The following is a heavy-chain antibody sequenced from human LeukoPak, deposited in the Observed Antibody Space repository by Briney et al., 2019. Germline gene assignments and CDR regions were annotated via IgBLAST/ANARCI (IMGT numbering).Heavy chain of an antibody. J-gene: IGHJ4*02. V-gene: IGHV3-49*04. D-gene: IGHD1-26*01. CDR1: GFIFSDYA. CDR2: IRSKAYGGTS. CDR3: ARVGYSSGKYYFFDY. Sequence: GGSLRLSCTTPGFIFSDYAVSWVRQAPGKGLEWVGFIRSKAYGGTSDYAASLKGRFTISRDDSRSIAYLQMNSLQTEDTAVYYCARVGYSSGKYYFFDYWGQGTLVTVSS.